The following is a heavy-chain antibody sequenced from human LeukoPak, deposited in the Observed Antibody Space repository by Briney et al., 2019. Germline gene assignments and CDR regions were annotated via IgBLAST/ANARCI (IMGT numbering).Heavy chain of an antibody. D-gene: IGHD6-6*01. CDR2: IHYSGST. CDR1: GDSITSYY. Sequence: SETLSLTCTVSGDSITSYYWSWIRQPQGKGLEWIGYIHYSGSTNYNPSLKSRVTISVDTSKNQFSLKLSSVTAADTAVYYCARRSYYYYGMDVWGQGTTVTVSS. CDR3: ARRSYYYYGMDV. J-gene: IGHJ6*02. V-gene: IGHV4-59*08.